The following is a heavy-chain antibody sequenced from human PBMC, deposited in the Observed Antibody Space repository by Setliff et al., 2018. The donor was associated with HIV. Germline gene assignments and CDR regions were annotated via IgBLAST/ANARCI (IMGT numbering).Heavy chain of an antibody. CDR2: INHSGNT. CDR1: GGSFSGYY. J-gene: IGHJ2*01. CDR3: ARAVNQNKAMVYIARWGWYFDL. D-gene: IGHD5-18*01. V-gene: IGHV4-34*01. Sequence: SETLSLTCAVYGGSFSGYYWSWIRQPPGKGLEWIGEINHSGNTNYNPSLKSRVTISVDTSKNQFSLRLSSVTAADTAVYYCARAVNQNKAMVYIARWGWYFDLWGRGTLVTVPQ.